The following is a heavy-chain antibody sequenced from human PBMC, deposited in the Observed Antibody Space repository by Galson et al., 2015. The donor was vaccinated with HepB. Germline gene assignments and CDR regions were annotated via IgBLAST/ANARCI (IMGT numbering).Heavy chain of an antibody. D-gene: IGHD6-13*01. CDR1: GDSVSSNSAA. J-gene: IGHJ6*02. V-gene: IGHV6-1*01. Sequence: CAISGDSVSSNSAAWNWIRQSPSRGLEWLGRTYYRSKWYNDYAVPVKSRITINPDTSKNQFSLQLNSVTPEDTAVYYCARDRLAAAPLVPYYYYGMDVWGQGTTVTVSS. CDR3: ARDRLAAAPLVPYYYYGMDV. CDR2: TYYRSKWYN.